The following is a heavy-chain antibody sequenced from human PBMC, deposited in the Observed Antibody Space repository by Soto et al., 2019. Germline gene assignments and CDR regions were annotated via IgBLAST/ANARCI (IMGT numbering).Heavy chain of an antibody. D-gene: IGHD1-26*01. V-gene: IGHV1-18*04. CDR3: ARARMYSGAYHDY. Sequence: QVQLVQSGPEVESPGASVKVSCKASGYTFSNFGINWVRQAPGQGLEWMEWITPYNGNANYAQKHQDRLTITTDTSTNTAYLELRSLRSDDTAVYFCARARMYSGAYHDYWGQGTLVTVSS. J-gene: IGHJ4*02. CDR2: ITPYNGNA. CDR1: GYTFSNFG.